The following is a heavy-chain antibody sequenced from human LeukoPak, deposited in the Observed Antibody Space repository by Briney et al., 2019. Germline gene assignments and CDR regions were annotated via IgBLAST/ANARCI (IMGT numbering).Heavy chain of an antibody. J-gene: IGHJ3*02. CDR3: ARVNCSSTSCYYAFDI. V-gene: IGHV4-34*01. Sequence: SETLSLTCAVYGGSFSGYYWSWIRQPPGKGLEWIGEINHSGSTNYNPSLKSRVTISVDTSKNQFSLKLSSVTAADTAVYYCARVNCSSTSCYYAFDIWGQGTMVTVSS. CDR2: INHSGST. D-gene: IGHD2-2*01. CDR1: GGSFSGYY.